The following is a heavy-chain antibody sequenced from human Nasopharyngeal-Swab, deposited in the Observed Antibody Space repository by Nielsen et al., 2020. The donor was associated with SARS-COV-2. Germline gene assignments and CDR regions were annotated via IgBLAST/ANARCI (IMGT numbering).Heavy chain of an antibody. V-gene: IGHV3-21*01. J-gene: IGHJ3*02. CDR3: ARDIEVATNDAFDI. D-gene: IGHD5-12*01. CDR1: GSTFSSYW. CDR2: ISGADDST. Sequence: GGSLRLSCAASGSTFSSYWMNWVRQAPGRGLEWVSAISGADDSTKYADSVKGRFTISRDNAKNSLYLQMNSLRAEDTAVYYCARDIEVATNDAFDIWGQGTMVTVSS.